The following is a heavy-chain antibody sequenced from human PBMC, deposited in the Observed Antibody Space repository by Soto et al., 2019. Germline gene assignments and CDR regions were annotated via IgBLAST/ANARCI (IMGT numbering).Heavy chain of an antibody. CDR3: AKFWGDIAARPYYFDY. CDR1: GFTFSSYA. V-gene: IGHV3-23*01. J-gene: IGHJ4*02. CDR2: ISGSGGST. D-gene: IGHD6-6*01. Sequence: GGSLRLSCAASGFTFSSYAMSWVRQAPGKGLEWVSAISGSGGSTYYADSVKGRFTISRDNSKNTLYLQMNSLRAEDTAVYYCAKFWGDIAARPYYFDYWGQGTLVTVSS.